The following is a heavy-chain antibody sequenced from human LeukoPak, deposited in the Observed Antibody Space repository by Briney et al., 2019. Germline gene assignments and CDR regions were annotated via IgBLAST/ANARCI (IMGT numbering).Heavy chain of an antibody. CDR2: MNPNSGNT. CDR3: ARGGRDDYGDYYFDY. J-gene: IGHJ4*02. Sequence: ASVKVSCKASGYTFTSYDINWVRPATGQGLEWMGWMNPNSGNTGYAQKFQGRVTITRNTSISTAYMELSSLRSEDTAVYYCARGGRDDYGDYYFDYWGQGTLVTVSS. V-gene: IGHV1-8*03. D-gene: IGHD4-17*01. CDR1: GYTFTSYD.